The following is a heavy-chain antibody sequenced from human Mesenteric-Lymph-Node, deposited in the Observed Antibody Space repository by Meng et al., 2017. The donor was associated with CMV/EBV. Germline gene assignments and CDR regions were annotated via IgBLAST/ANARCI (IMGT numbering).Heavy chain of an antibody. CDR1: GYSISSGYY. CDR3: ARDVFASYLLDY. CDR2: IYYSGST. D-gene: IGHD3-3*01. V-gene: IGHV4-38-2*02. J-gene: IGHJ4*02. Sequence: GSLRLSCTVSGYSISSGYYWGWIRQPPGKGLEWIGSIYYSGSTYYNPSLKSRVTISVDTSKNQFSLKLSSVTAADTAVYYCARDVFASYLLDYWGQGTLVTVSS.